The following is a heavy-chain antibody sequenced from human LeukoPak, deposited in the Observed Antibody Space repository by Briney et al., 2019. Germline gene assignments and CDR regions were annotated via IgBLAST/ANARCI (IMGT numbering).Heavy chain of an antibody. CDR2: ISWNSDNI. J-gene: IGHJ4*02. CDR1: GFTFDDYA. CDR3: AKGKGYMVRGVPFDY. V-gene: IGHV3-9*01. Sequence: GGSLRLSCAASGFTFDDYAMYWVRHAPGKGLEWVSGISWNSDNIGYADSVRGRFTISRDNAKNSLYLQMNSLRAEDTALYYCAKGKGYMVRGVPFDYWGQGTLVTVSS. D-gene: IGHD3-10*01.